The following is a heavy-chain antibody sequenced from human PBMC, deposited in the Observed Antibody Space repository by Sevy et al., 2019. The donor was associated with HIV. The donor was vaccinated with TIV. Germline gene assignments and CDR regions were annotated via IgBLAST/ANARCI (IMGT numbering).Heavy chain of an antibody. CDR1: GYTFSNYG. CDR3: ARFGTVATLRYNYYNGMDV. V-gene: IGHV1-18*01. D-gene: IGHD4-17*01. Sequence: ASVKVSCKASGYTFSNYGITWVRQAPGQGLEWMGWIGVYNGNIKYAQKFRGRVTVTTDTSTSTAYMELRSLRTDETAVYYWARFGTVATLRYNYYNGMDVWGQGTTVTVSS. CDR2: IGVYNGNI. J-gene: IGHJ6*02.